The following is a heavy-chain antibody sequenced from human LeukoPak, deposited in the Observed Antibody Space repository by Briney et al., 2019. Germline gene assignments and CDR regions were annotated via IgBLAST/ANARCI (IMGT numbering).Heavy chain of an antibody. D-gene: IGHD5-12*01. CDR3: ARLQVATPSFHDY. CDR1: GYTFTGYY. CDR2: INPNSGGT. V-gene: IGHV1-2*02. J-gene: IGHJ4*02. Sequence: ASVKVSCKASGYTFTGYYMHWVRQAPGQGLEWMGWINPNSGGTNYAQKFQGRVTMTRDTSISTAYMELSRLRSDDTAVYYCARLQVATPSFHDYWGQGPLVTVPS.